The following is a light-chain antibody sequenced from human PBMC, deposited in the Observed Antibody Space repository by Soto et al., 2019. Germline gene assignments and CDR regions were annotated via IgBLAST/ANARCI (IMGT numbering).Light chain of an antibody. CDR3: QQRNNWPRNT. J-gene: IGKJ2*01. Sequence: EIVLTQSPATVYLSPGEIATLSCRASQSVSRHLVWYQQKPGQAPSLLIYDISNRDTGIPARFSGSGSGTDFTLTISSLEPEDSAAYYCQQRNNWPRNTFGQGTQLEIK. CDR2: DIS. CDR1: QSVSRH. V-gene: IGKV3-11*01.